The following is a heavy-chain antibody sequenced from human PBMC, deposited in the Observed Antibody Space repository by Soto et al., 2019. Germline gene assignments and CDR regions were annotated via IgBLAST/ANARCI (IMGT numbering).Heavy chain of an antibody. CDR2: IYYSGST. V-gene: IGHV4-30-4*01. CDR1: GGSISSGDYY. CDR3: ARYCSGGSCYEGRSSLFDY. J-gene: IGHJ4*02. D-gene: IGHD2-15*01. Sequence: LSLTCTVFGGSISSGDYYWSWIRQPPGKGLEWIGYIYYSGSTYYNPSLKSRVTISVDTSKNQFSLKLSSVTAADTAVYYCARYCSGGSCYEGRSSLFDYWGQGTLVTVSS.